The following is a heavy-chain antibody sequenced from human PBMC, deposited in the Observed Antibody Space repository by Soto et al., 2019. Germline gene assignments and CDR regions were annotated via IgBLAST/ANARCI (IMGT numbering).Heavy chain of an antibody. J-gene: IGHJ4*02. V-gene: IGHV4-31*03. D-gene: IGHD4-4*01. Sequence: PSETLSLTCSVSGDCISSGGHYWSWIRQHPGKGPEWIGYIFYDGKTYYNPSLKSRVTISVDTSENQFSLKLRFVTAADTAFYYCARQADYIGYYFDSWGLGTLVTVSS. CDR1: GDCISSGGHY. CDR2: IFYDGKT. CDR3: ARQADYIGYYFDS.